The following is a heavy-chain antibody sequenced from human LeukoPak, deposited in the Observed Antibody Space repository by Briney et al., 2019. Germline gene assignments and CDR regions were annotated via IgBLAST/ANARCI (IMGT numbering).Heavy chain of an antibody. CDR2: IYWHDAK. CDR3: AHRPGYSYAYYYFDY. J-gene: IGHJ4*02. CDR1: GFSLSSPGVG. D-gene: IGHD5-18*01. V-gene: IGHV2-5*01. Sequence: KSGPTLVNPTQTLTLTCTFSGFSLSSPGVGVGWIRQPPGGALEWLAHIYWHDAKYYSPSLKSRLTITKDTSKNQVVLTMTNMDPVDTATYYCAHRPGYSYAYYYFDYWGQGTLVTVSS.